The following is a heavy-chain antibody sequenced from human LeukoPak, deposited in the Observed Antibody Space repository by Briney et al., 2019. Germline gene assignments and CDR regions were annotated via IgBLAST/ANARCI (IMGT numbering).Heavy chain of an antibody. V-gene: IGHV3-23*01. CDR3: AKAYIAAAGRDFDY. J-gene: IGHJ4*02. CDR1: GFTFSSYA. Sequence: GGSLRLSCAASGFTFSSYAMSWVRQAPGQGLEWVSGISGRGDNTYYADSVKGRFTISRDNSKNTLYLKMNSLRAEDTAVYYCAKAYIAAAGRDFDYWGQGTLVTVSS. CDR2: ISGRGDNT. D-gene: IGHD6-13*01.